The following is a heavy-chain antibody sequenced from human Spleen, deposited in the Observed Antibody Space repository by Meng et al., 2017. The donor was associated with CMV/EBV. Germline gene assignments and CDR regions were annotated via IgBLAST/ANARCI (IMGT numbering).Heavy chain of an antibody. CDR1: GFTFSSYS. J-gene: IGHJ6*02. D-gene: IGHD4-17*01. Sequence: SGFTFSSYSMNWVRQAPGKGLEWVSSISSSSSYIYYADSVKGRFTISRDNAKNSLYLQMNSLRAEDTAVYYCARVRDYGDSYGMDVWGQGTTVTVSS. CDR3: ARVRDYGDSYGMDV. V-gene: IGHV3-21*01. CDR2: ISSSSSYI.